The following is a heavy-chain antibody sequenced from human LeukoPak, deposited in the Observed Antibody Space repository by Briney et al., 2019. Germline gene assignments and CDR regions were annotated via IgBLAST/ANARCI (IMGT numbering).Heavy chain of an antibody. CDR2: IYTSGST. D-gene: IGHD1-20*01. CDR1: GGSISSYY. CDR3: ARDYITGILDAFDI. V-gene: IGHV4-4*07. J-gene: IGHJ3*02. Sequence: PSQTLSLTCTVSGGSISSYYWSWIRQPAGKGLEWIGRIYTSGSTNYNPSLKSRVTMSVDTSKNQFSLKLSSVTAADTAVYYCARDYITGILDAFDIWGQGTMVTVSS.